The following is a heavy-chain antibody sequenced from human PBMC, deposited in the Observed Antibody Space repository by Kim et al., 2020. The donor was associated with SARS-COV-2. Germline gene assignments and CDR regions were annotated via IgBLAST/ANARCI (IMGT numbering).Heavy chain of an antibody. CDR3: ATGDYGSGSYATFDI. CDR2: ITPIFGTA. CDR1: GGTFSSYA. D-gene: IGHD3-10*01. J-gene: IGHJ3*02. V-gene: IGHV1-69*06. Sequence: SVKVSCKASGGTFSSYAFSWVRLAPGQGLEWMGGITPIFGTANYAQKFQGRVTITADKSTSTAYMELSSLRSEDTAVYYCATGDYGSGSYATFDIWGQGTMVTVSS.